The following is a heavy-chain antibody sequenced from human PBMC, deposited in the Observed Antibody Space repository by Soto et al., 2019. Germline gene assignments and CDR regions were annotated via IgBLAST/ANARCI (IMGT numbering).Heavy chain of an antibody. J-gene: IGHJ4*02. D-gene: IGHD3-3*01. V-gene: IGHV1-24*01. CDR3: AIGMGYDFWSGPDFDY. CDR1: GYTLTELS. Sequence: ASVKVSCKVSGYTLTELSMHWVRQAPGKGLEWMGGFDPEDGETIYAQKFQGRVTMTEDTSTDTAYMELSSLRSEDTAVYYCAIGMGYDFWSGPDFDYWGQGPLVTVSS. CDR2: FDPEDGET.